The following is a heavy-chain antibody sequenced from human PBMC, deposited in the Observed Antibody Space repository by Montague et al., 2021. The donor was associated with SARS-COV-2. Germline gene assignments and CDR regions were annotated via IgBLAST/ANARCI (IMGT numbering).Heavy chain of an antibody. CDR2: IYHTGST. Sequence: IYHTGSTLYNPSLKGRITISVDTSKNQFSLQLTSVTAADTAVYFCARGITTAGKGGQGTLVTVSS. V-gene: IGHV4-30-4*05. CDR3: ARGITTAGK. J-gene: IGHJ4*02. D-gene: IGHD1-1*01.